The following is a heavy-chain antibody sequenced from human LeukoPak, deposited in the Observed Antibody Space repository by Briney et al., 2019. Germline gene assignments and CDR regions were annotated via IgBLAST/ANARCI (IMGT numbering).Heavy chain of an antibody. CDR3: ARRYCSGGTCYLDY. Sequence: GGSLRLSCAASGFTFSDHYMDWVRQAPGEGLEWVGRARNKANSYTTEYAASVKGRFTISRDDSKNSLYLQMDSLKTEDTAVYYCARRYCSGGTCYLDYWGQGTLVTVSS. V-gene: IGHV3-72*01. J-gene: IGHJ4*02. D-gene: IGHD2-15*01. CDR1: GFTFSDHY. CDR2: ARNKANSYTT.